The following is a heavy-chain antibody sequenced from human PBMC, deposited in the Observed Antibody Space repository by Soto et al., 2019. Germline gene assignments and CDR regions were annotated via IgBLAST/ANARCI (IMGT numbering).Heavy chain of an antibody. CDR3: ASRSRGWYFDY. Sequence: EVQLLESGGGLVQPGGSLRLSCAASGFTFSSYAMNWVRQAPGKGLEWVSVISGSGSSTYYADSVKGRFTISRDNSKNTLYLQMNSLRAEDTAVYYCASRSRGWYFDYWGQGTLVTVSS. CDR2: ISGSGSST. V-gene: IGHV3-23*01. CDR1: GFTFSSYA. D-gene: IGHD6-19*01. J-gene: IGHJ4*02.